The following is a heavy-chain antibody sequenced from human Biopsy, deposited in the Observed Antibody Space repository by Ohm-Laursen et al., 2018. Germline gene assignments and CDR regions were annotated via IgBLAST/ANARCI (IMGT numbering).Heavy chain of an antibody. J-gene: IGHJ5*02. CDR2: VYNGGIT. CDR3: ARTPRDSFWSGSYKRGLWFDP. Sequence: GTLSLTWSVSGGSFISYYWTWIRQPPGKGLEWIGHVYNGGITNYNPSLKSRVTISKDTSKNQFSLQVNSVTAADTAVYYCARTPRDSFWSGSYKRGLWFDPWGQGTLVIVSS. D-gene: IGHD3-3*01. V-gene: IGHV4-59*01. CDR1: GGSFISYY.